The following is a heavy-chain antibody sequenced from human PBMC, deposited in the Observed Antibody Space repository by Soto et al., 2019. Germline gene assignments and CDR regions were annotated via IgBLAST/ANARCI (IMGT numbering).Heavy chain of an antibody. CDR2: MYYSGST. Sequence: QLQLQESGPGLVKPSETLSLTCTVSGGSISSSDFYWGWLRQTPGKGLEFIGSMYYSGSTYYNPSLKSRLTISVDTSKNQFHLKLISVTAADAAVYYCAVVDSTGNWFDPWGEGALVTVSS. CDR3: AVVDSTGNWFDP. CDR1: GGSISSSDFY. V-gene: IGHV4-39*01. D-gene: IGHD6-25*01. J-gene: IGHJ5*02.